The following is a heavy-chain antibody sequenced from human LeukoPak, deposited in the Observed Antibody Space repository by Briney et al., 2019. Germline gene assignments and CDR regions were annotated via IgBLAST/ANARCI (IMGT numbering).Heavy chain of an antibody. Sequence: PSETLSLTCTVSGDSISSSSSYWGWIRRPPGKGLEWIGSIYYSGSTYYNTSLKSRVTISVDTSNNQFSLNLTSVTAADTAVYYCARGNWARPRDAFDFWGQGTMVTVSS. J-gene: IGHJ3*01. CDR3: ARGNWARPRDAFDF. D-gene: IGHD3-16*01. V-gene: IGHV4-39*01. CDR2: IYYSGST. CDR1: GDSISSSSSY.